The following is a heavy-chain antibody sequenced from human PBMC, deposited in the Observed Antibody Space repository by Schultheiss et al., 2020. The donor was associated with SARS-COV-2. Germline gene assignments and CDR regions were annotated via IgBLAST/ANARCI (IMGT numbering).Heavy chain of an antibody. D-gene: IGHD2-21*02. CDR2: IYYSGST. V-gene: IGHV4-39*07. Sequence: SETLSLTCTVSGGSISSSSYYWGWIRQPPGKGLEWIGSIYYSGSTNYNPSLKSRVTISVDTSKNQFSLKLSSVTAADTAVYYCARVYCGGDCYLPGPLYYFDYWGQGTLVTVSS. CDR3: ARVYCGGDCYLPGPLYYFDY. J-gene: IGHJ4*02. CDR1: GGSISSSSYY.